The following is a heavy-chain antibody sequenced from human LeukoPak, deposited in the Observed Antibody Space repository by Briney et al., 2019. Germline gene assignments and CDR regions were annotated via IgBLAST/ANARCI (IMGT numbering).Heavy chain of an antibody. CDR1: GFTFSSYW. J-gene: IGHJ4*02. CDR3: ARDGGTVNFDY. Sequence: GGSLRLSCAASGFTFSSYWMHWVRQAPGKGLEWVAVIWYDGSDKYYAESVKGRFTISRDNSNNMLYLQMTSLRAEDTAVYYCARDGGTVNFDYWGQGTLVTVSS. CDR2: IWYDGSDK. V-gene: IGHV3-33*08. D-gene: IGHD4-17*01.